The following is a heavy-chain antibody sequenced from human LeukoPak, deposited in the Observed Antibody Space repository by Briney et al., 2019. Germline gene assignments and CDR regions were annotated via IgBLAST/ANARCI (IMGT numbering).Heavy chain of an antibody. J-gene: IGHJ5*02. Sequence: SETLSLTCAVYGGSFSGYYWSWIRQPPGKGLEWIGEINHSGSTNYNPSLKSRVTISVDTSKNQFSLKLSSVTAADTAVYYCARVKSPTIFGVVIIWFDPWGQGTLVTVSS. CDR3: ARVKSPTIFGVVIIWFDP. D-gene: IGHD3-3*01. V-gene: IGHV4-34*01. CDR1: GGSFSGYY. CDR2: INHSGST.